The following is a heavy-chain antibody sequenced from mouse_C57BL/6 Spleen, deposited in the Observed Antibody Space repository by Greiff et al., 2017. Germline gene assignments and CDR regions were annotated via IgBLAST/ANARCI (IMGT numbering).Heavy chain of an antibody. CDR2: IRNKTNNHAT. V-gene: IGHV6-6*01. J-gene: IGHJ3*01. CDR1: GFTFSDAW. Sequence: DVMLVESGGGLVQPGGSMKLSCAASGFTFSDAWMGWVRRSPVEGLEWVAEIRNKTNNHATYYAVSVKGSFTISRDDSKSSVYLQMNSLRAEDTGIYYCARPQTAQATWFAYWGQGTLVTVSA. D-gene: IGHD3-2*02. CDR3: ARPQTAQATWFAY.